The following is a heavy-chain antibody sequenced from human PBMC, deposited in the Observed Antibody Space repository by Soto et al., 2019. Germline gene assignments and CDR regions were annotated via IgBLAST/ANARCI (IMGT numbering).Heavy chain of an antibody. CDR2: IIPIFGTA. Sequence: GASVKVSCKASGGTFSSYAISWVRQAPGQGLEWMGGIIPIFGTANYAQKFQGRVTITADESTSTAYMELSSLRSEDTAVYYCARETQTQDDDSSGYSNYFDYWGQGNLVTVSS. V-gene: IGHV1-69*13. CDR1: GGTFSSYA. J-gene: IGHJ4*02. D-gene: IGHD3-22*01. CDR3: ARETQTQDDDSSGYSNYFDY.